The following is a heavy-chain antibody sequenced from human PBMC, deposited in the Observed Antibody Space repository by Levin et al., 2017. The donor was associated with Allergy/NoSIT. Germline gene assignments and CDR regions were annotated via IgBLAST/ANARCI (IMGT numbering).Heavy chain of an antibody. CDR1: GGSISNYY. V-gene: IGHV4-59*01. CDR3: AREKGCANGVCSFIFDH. D-gene: IGHD2-8*01. CDR2: VSYRGTT. Sequence: PSETLSLTCTVSGGSISNYYWSWVRQPPGKGLEWIGYVSYRGTTDYNPSLKSRVTLSVETSKNQFYLKLSSVTAADTAVYYCAREKGCANGVCSFIFDHWGQGALVTVSS. J-gene: IGHJ4*02.